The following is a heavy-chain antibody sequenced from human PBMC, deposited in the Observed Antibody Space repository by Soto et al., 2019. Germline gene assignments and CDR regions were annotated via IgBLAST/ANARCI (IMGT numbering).Heavy chain of an antibody. CDR1: GFTFSSYG. CDR3: ARGIAARFPCYFDY. CDR2: IWYDGSNK. D-gene: IGHD6-6*01. V-gene: IGHV3-33*01. Sequence: GGSLRLSCAASGFTFSSYGMHWVRQAPGKGLEWVAVIWYDGSNKYYADSVKGRFTISRDNSKNTLYLQMNSLRAEDTAVYYCARGIAARFPCYFDYWGQGTLVTVSS. J-gene: IGHJ4*02.